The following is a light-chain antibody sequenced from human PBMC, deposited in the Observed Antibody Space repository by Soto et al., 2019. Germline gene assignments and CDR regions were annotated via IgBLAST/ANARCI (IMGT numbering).Light chain of an antibody. CDR1: RSLSSDY. CDR3: QQYYNWPPWT. CDR2: HAS. V-gene: IGKV3-20*01. J-gene: IGKJ1*01. Sequence: IVLMQSPGTLSLSPGERATLSCRASRSLSSDYLAWYQQKPGQAPRLLFYHASRRATGTPDRFSVSGSGTEFTLSISSLQPEDSAVYYCQQYYNWPPWTFGQGTKVDIK.